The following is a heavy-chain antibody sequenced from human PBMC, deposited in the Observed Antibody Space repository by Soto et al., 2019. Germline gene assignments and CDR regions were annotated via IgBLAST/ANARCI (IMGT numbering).Heavy chain of an antibody. V-gene: IGHV1-18*01. CDR1: GYTFTSYG. J-gene: IGHJ6*02. Sequence: ASVKVSCKASGYTFTSYGISWVRQAPGQGLEWMGWISAYNGNTNYAQKLQGRVTMTTDTSTSTAYMELRSLRSDDKAVYYCARERYYDFWSGSPPFGMDVWGQGTTVTVSS. CDR2: ISAYNGNT. CDR3: ARERYYDFWSGSPPFGMDV. D-gene: IGHD3-3*01.